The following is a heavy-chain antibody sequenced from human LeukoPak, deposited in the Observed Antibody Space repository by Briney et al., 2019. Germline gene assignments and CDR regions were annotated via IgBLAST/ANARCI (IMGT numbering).Heavy chain of an antibody. CDR3: TTERDVRPNHY. Sequence: PGGSLRLSCADCRLTLSKAWVSSVRPAPGKGGEWVGRIKMKSDAGTTDYAAPGKGRLTLSRVDSKNTLYMQMNSLKSKDTGVYYCTTERDVRPNHYWGQGNLVTVSS. D-gene: IGHD1-14*01. CDR2: IKMKSDAGTT. CDR1: RLTLSKAW. J-gene: IGHJ4*02. V-gene: IGHV3-15*01.